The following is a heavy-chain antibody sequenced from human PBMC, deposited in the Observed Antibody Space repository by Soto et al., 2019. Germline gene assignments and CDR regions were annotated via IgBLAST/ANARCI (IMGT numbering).Heavy chain of an antibody. D-gene: IGHD3-22*01. Sequence: SVKVSCTASGGTFSSYAISWVRQAPGQGLECMGGIIPIFGTANYAQKFQGRVTITADESTSTAYMELSSLRSEDTAVYYCARAYDSSGYYYGGSDWGQGTLVTVSS. J-gene: IGHJ4*02. CDR3: ARAYDSSGYYYGGSD. CDR1: GGTFSSYA. V-gene: IGHV1-69*13. CDR2: IIPIFGTA.